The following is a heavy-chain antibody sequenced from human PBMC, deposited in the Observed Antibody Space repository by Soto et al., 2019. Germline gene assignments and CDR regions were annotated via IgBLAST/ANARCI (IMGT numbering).Heavy chain of an antibody. J-gene: IGHJ6*02. V-gene: IGHV4-4*07. D-gene: IGHD3-16*01. Sequence: SETLSLTRTVSDFSSSSYYVRCIRQHAGKGLEWIGRIYTSGSTNYNPSLKSRVTMSVDTSKNQFSLKLSSVTAADTAVYYCARWGDYGMDVWGQGTPVNVSS. CDR2: IYTSGST. CDR3: ARWGDYGMDV. CDR1: DFSSSSYY.